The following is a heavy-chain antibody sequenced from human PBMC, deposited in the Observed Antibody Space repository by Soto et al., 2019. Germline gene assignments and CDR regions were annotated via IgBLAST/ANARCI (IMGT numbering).Heavy chain of an antibody. V-gene: IGHV1-3*04. D-gene: IGHD3-3*01. CDR1: GYTFTNYA. CDR2: INTGNGKT. CDR3: ARDLYDSFSYLGTFDY. J-gene: IGHJ4*02. Sequence: GASVKVSCKASGYTFTNYAMHWVRQAPGQRLEWMGWINTGNGKTMYSEKFQGRVTITRDTSASTAHMELSSLRSEDTAVYYCARDLYDSFSYLGTFDYWGQGTPVTVSS.